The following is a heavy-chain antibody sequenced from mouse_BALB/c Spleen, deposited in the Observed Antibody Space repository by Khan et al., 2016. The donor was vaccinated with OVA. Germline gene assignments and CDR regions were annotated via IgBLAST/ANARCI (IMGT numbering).Heavy chain of an antibody. CDR3: ARGAGGDRFLY. CDR1: GYTFTDFS. V-gene: IGHV1S137*01. J-gene: IGHJ3*01. D-gene: IGHD3-2*01. Sequence: QVQLQQSGAELVRPGVSVKISCKGSGYTFTDFSMHWVKQRHAMSLEWIGVISTYYGDADYNQKFKDKAQMTVDKSSNTAYMDLARLTSEDSAIYYCARGAGGDRFLYWGQGTLVTVSA. CDR2: ISTYYGDA.